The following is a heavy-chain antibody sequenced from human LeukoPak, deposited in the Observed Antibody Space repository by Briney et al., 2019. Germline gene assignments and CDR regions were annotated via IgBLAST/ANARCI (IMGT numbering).Heavy chain of an antibody. CDR2: IYYDAGA. D-gene: IGHD3-10*01. J-gene: IGHJ4*02. V-gene: IGHV4-31*03. Sequence: SETLSLTCTVSGASTTTTTHYWSWLRQHPGKGPVWIAYIYYDAGAYYNPSLASRVTISLDSSANQFSLRLSSVTAADTAVYCCARGRRELKYGPDYWGQGTLVTVSS. CDR3: ARGRRELKYGPDY. CDR1: GASTTTTTHY.